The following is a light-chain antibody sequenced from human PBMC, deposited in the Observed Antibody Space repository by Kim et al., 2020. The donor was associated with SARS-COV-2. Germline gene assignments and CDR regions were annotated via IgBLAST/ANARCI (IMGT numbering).Light chain of an antibody. V-gene: IGLV3-1*01. CDR3: QAWDSSTHVV. CDR2: QDS. CDR1: QLGDKY. J-gene: IGLJ2*01. Sequence: ELTQPPSVSVSPGQTASITCSGDQLGDKYACWYQQKPGQSPVLVIYQDSKRPSGIPERFSGSNSGNTATLTISGTQAMDEADYYCQAWDSSTHVVFGG.